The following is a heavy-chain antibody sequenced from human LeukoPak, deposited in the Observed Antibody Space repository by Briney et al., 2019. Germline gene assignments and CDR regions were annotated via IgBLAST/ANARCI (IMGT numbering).Heavy chain of an antibody. CDR2: ISSNGRTT. CDR3: ARPLAYGSSWNIAFDM. V-gene: IGHV3-64*05. Sequence: GGSLRLSCSASGFTFSSYALHWVRQAPGKGLEYVSAISSNGRTTYYADSAKGRFTISRDNSKNTLYIQMSSLRAEDTAVYYCARPLAYGSSWNIAFDMWGQGTMVTVSS. J-gene: IGHJ3*02. CDR1: GFTFSSYA. D-gene: IGHD6-13*01.